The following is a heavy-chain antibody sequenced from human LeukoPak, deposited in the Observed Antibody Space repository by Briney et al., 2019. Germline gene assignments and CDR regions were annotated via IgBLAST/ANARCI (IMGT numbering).Heavy chain of an antibody. D-gene: IGHD3-22*01. CDR2: ITSSNSYI. CDR3: AKGTTMIVVGTFDY. CDR1: GFTFSSYD. V-gene: IGHV3-21*04. Sequence: GGSLRLSCATSGFTFSSYDMNWVRQAPGKGLEWVSSITSSNSYIYYADSVKGRFTISRDNAKNSLYLQMNSLRAEDTALYYCAKGTTMIVVGTFDYWGQGTLVTVSS. J-gene: IGHJ4*02.